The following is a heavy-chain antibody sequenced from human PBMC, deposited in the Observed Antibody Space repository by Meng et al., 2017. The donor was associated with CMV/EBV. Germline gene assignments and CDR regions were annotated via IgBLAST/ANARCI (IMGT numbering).Heavy chain of an antibody. Sequence: ASVKVSCKTSGYAFTAYYIHWVRQAPGQGLEWMGDINPRTGGTDLAQRFQGSVTLTRDTSITTAYMEVRNLRSDDTAMYYCAADILRITAGDYWGQGTLVTVSS. D-gene: IGHD3-16*01. J-gene: IGHJ4*02. V-gene: IGHV1-2*02. CDR3: AADILRITAGDY. CDR1: GYAFTAYY. CDR2: INPRTGGT.